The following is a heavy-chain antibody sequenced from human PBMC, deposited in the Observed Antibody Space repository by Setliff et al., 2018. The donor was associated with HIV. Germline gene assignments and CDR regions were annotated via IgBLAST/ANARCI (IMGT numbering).Heavy chain of an antibody. CDR2: TVPLLNTT. V-gene: IGHV1-69*10. D-gene: IGHD3-22*01. CDR1: GGTFSNYA. J-gene: IGHJ4*02. Sequence: GASVKVSCKASGGTFSNYAITWVRQAPGQGLEWVGATVPLLNTTNYAPEFQGRVTITADKSTNIAYMELRSLRSEDTAVYYCARGITMIGNAFDYWGQGTLVTVSS. CDR3: ARGITMIGNAFDY.